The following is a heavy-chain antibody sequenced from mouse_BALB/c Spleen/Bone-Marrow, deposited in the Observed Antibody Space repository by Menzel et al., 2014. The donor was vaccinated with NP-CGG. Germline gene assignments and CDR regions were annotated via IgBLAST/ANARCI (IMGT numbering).Heavy chain of an antibody. CDR2: IDPANGNT. Sequence: VQLQQPGAELVKPGASVKLSCTASGFNIKDTYIHWVKPRPEQGLEWIGRIDPANGNTKYDPKFQGKATITADTSSNTAYQQLSSLTSEDTAVYYCAEITTAAYYVMDYWGQGTSVTVSS. CDR3: AEITTAAYYVMDY. V-gene: IGHV14-3*02. CDR1: GFNIKDTY. J-gene: IGHJ4*01. D-gene: IGHD1-2*01.